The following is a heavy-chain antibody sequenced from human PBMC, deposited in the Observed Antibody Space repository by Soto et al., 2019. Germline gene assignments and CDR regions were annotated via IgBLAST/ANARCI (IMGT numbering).Heavy chain of an antibody. J-gene: IGHJ4*02. D-gene: IGHD4-17*01. CDR3: ARHPSYGDYVHFDDY. CDR1: GYSFTSYW. V-gene: IGHV5-10-1*01. Sequence: PGESLKISCKGSGYSFTSYWISWVRQMPGKGLEWMGRIDPSDSYTNYSPSFQGHVTISADKSISTAYLQWSSLKASDTAMYYCARHPSYGDYVHFDDYWGQGTLVTVSS. CDR2: IDPSDSYT.